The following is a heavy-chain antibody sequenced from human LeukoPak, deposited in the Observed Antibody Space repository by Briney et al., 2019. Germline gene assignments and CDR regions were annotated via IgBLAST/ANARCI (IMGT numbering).Heavy chain of an antibody. CDR2: VSSNGGST. J-gene: IGHJ4*02. CDR1: GFTFSNYV. CDR3: ARKGAQGKWELPLDY. D-gene: IGHD1-26*01. Sequence: PGGSLRLSCAASGFTFSNYVMSWVRQAPGKGLEYVSAVSSNGGSTYYANSVKGRFTISRDNSKNTLYLQMGSLRAEDMAVYYCARKGAQGKWELPLDYWGQGTLVTVSS. V-gene: IGHV3-64*01.